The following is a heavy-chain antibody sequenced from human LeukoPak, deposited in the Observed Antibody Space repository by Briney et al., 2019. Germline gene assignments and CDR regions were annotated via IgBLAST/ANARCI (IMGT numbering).Heavy chain of an antibody. Sequence: SETLSLTCTVSGGSISSSSYYWGWIRQPPGKGLEWIGSIYYRGSTYYNPSLKSRVTISVDTSKNQFSLKLSSVTAADTAVYYCASEAGIAALPNAFDIWGQGTMVTVSS. CDR3: ASEAGIAALPNAFDI. D-gene: IGHD6-6*01. CDR2: IYYRGST. CDR1: GGSISSSSYY. J-gene: IGHJ3*02. V-gene: IGHV4-39*01.